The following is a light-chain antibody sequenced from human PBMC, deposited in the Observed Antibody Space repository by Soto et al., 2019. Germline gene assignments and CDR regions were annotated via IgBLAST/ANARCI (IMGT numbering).Light chain of an antibody. CDR1: QSVSSY. J-gene: IGKJ1*01. Sequence: EIVFTQSPSTLSLSPGERATLSCRASQSVSSYLAWYQQKPGQAPRLLIYDASSRATGIPARFSGSGSGTDFTLTISRLEPEDFAVYYCQQYGSSGTFGQGTKVDIK. CDR2: DAS. V-gene: IGKV3-20*01. CDR3: QQYGSSGT.